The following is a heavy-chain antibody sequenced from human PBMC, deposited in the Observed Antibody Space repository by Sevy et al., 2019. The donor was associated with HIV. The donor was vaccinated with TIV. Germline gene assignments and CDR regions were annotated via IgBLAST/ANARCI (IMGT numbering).Heavy chain of an antibody. Sequence: GESLKISCAASGFTFRNYVMNWVRQPPGKGLEWVSVISDGGGTTYYADSVKGRFTISSDDSKSTRYLQMNSLRVEDTAVYFCAKRVAGALAALDIWGQGTMVTVSS. D-gene: IGHD3-10*01. CDR1: GFTFRNYV. CDR2: ISDGGGTT. CDR3: AKRVAGALAALDI. J-gene: IGHJ3*02. V-gene: IGHV3-23*01.